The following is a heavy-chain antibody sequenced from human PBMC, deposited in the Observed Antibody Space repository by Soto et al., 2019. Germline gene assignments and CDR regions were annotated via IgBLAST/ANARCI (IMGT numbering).Heavy chain of an antibody. CDR3: ARFYYDSSGYLPSPYYYYYGMDV. CDR1: GLIFSSYG. Sequence: GGCLRLSCAASGLIFSSYGIHWVRQAPDKGLEWVASVSYDGSNKYYTDSVKGRFTISRDNAKNSLYLQMNSLRAEDTAVYYCARFYYDSSGYLPSPYYYYYGMDVWGQGTTVTVSS. CDR2: VSYDGSNK. D-gene: IGHD3-22*01. J-gene: IGHJ6*02. V-gene: IGHV3-30*03.